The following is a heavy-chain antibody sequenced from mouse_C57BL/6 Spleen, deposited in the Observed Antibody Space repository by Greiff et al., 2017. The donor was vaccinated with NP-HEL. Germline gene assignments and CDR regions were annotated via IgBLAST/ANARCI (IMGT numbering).Heavy chain of an antibody. D-gene: IGHD1-1*01. J-gene: IGHJ3*01. V-gene: IGHV1-54*01. CDR2: INPGSGGT. CDR3: ARDYGSTLAY. CDR1: GYAFTNYL. Sequence: VQVVESGAELVRPGTSVKVSCKASGYAFTNYLIEWVKQRPGQGLEWIGVINPGSGGTNYNEKFKGKATLTADKSSSTAYMQLSSLTSEDSAVYFCARDYGSTLAYWGQGTLVTVSA.